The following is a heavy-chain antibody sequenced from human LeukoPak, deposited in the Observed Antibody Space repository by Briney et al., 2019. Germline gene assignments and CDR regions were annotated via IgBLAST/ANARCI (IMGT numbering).Heavy chain of an antibody. D-gene: IGHD3-10*01. V-gene: IGHV3-23*01. CDR2: ISGSGGST. Sequence: PGGSLRLSCAASGFTFSSYAMSWVRQAPGKALEGVSAISGSGGSTYYADSVKGGFTISRDNSKNTLYLQMNSLIAEDTAVYYCAKHRTYYYGSGSYLYFDYWGQGTLVTVSS. J-gene: IGHJ4*02. CDR3: AKHRTYYYGSGSYLYFDY. CDR1: GFTFSSYA.